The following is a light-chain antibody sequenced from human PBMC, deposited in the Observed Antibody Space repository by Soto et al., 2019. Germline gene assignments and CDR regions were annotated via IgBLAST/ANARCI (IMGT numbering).Light chain of an antibody. J-gene: IGKJ4*01. CDR3: QQYNNWPPLT. V-gene: IGKV3-15*01. CDR1: KSVSNN. CDR2: GAS. Sequence: EIVMTQSPATLSVSPGERAILSCRASKSVSNNLAWYQQKPGQAPRLLIYGASTRATGIPARFGGGGSGTEFTLSISSLQSEDFAIYYCQQYNNWPPLTFGGGTKVEIK.